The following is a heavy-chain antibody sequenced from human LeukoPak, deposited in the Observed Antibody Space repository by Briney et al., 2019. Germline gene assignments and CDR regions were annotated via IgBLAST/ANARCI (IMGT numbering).Heavy chain of an antibody. CDR3: ARVSGDDYGDYLHY. CDR1: GSSISSYY. D-gene: IGHD4-17*01. CDR2: IYYSGST. V-gene: IGHV4-59*01. J-gene: IGHJ4*02. Sequence: EASETLSLTCTVSGSSISSYYWSWIRQPPGKGLEWIGYIYYSGSTNYNPSLKSRVTISVDTSKNQFSLKLSSVTAADTAVYYCARVSGDDYGDYLHYWGQGTLVTVSS.